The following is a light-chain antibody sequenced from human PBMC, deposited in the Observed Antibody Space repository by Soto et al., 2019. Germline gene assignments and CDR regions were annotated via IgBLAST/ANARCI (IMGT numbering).Light chain of an antibody. CDR3: LQDYDYPPT. Sequence: AIQMTQSPSSLSASVGDRVTITCRATQGIGNDLGWYQQKPGKAPKVLIFGASSLQSGVPSRFSGSGSGTDFTLTISSLQPEDFATYYCLQDYDYPPTFGQGTKVDIK. CDR2: GAS. V-gene: IGKV1-6*01. J-gene: IGKJ1*01. CDR1: QGIGND.